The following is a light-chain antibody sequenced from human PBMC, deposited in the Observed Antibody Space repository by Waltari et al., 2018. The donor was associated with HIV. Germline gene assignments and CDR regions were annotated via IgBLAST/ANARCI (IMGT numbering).Light chain of an antibody. J-gene: IGKJ1*01. CDR3: QQYYSTTTWT. CDR2: AAS. V-gene: IGKV1-NL1*01. Sequence: DIQLPQSPASLSASVGDRVTITCRASQAISNSIAWYQQRPGKAPRLLLFAASRLETGVTSRFIVSGSGTFFTLTITSLQPGDFATYYCQQYYSTTTWTFGQGTRVE. CDR1: QAISNS.